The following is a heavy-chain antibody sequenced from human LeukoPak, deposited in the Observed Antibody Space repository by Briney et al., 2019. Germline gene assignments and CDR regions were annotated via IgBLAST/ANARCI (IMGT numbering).Heavy chain of an antibody. CDR3: ARVYSANGYGSGYYDY. Sequence: GGSLRLSCVAPGFSFSTYDMNWVRQAPGKGLEWVSAITSTSNHINYADSVKGRFTISRDSANNSLYLQMNSLRAEDTAVYYCARVYSANGYGSGYYDYWGQGTLVTVSS. V-gene: IGHV3-21*01. CDR1: GFSFSTYD. D-gene: IGHD3-10*01. J-gene: IGHJ4*02. CDR2: ITSTSNHI.